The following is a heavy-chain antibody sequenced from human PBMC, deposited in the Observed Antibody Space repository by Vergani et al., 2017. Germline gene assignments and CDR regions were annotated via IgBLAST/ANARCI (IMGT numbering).Heavy chain of an antibody. Sequence: EVQLVESGGGLVKPGGSLRLSCAASGFTFSSYSMNWVRQAPGKGLEWVSSISSSSSYIYYADSVKGRFTISRDNAKNSLYLQMNSLRAEDTAVYYCARVVTMVRGVIIGYYFDYWGQGTLVTVSS. D-gene: IGHD3-10*01. CDR3: ARVVTMVRGVIIGYYFDY. V-gene: IGHV3-21*04. CDR2: ISSSSSYI. CDR1: GFTFSSYS. J-gene: IGHJ4*02.